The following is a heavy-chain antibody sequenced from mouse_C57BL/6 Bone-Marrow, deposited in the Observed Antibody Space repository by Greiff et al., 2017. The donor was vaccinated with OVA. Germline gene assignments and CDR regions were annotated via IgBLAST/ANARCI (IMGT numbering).Heavy chain of an antibody. CDR2: INPNNGGT. Sequence: VHVKQSGPELVKPGASVKIPCKASGYTFTDYNMDWVKQSHGKSLEWIGDINPNNGGTIYNQKFKGKATLTVDKSSSTAYMELRSLTSEDTAVYYCARSIYDGYFFDYWGQGTTLTVSS. V-gene: IGHV1-18*01. J-gene: IGHJ2*01. CDR1: GYTFTDYN. CDR3: ARSIYDGYFFDY. D-gene: IGHD2-3*01.